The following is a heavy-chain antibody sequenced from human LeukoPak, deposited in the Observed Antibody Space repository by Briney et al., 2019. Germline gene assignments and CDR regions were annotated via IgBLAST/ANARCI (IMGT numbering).Heavy chain of an antibody. D-gene: IGHD5-12*01. V-gene: IGHV3-30-3*02. CDR1: GFTFSGYA. Sequence: GGSLRLSCAASGFTFSGYAMHWVRQAPGKGLEWVAVISYDGSNDYYADSVKGRFTVSRDNSKNTLYLQMNSLRAEDTAVYYCAKRSGYDYWYFDYWGQGTLVTVSS. CDR3: AKRSGYDYWYFDY. J-gene: IGHJ4*02. CDR2: ISYDGSND.